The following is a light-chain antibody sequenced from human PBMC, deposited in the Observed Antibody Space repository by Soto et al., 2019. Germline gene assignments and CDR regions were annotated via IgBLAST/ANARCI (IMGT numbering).Light chain of an antibody. V-gene: IGLV2-8*01. CDR3: GSKAGSDKHVV. Sequence: QSVLSQPPSASGSPGQSVTISCSGISSDIRDSNYVSWYQQHPGKAPKLVVPEVTKRPSGVPDRFSGSRSGTTAFLTISGLQTEDEADYYCGSKAGSDKHVVFGGGTKLTVL. J-gene: IGLJ2*01. CDR2: EVT. CDR1: SSDIRDSNY.